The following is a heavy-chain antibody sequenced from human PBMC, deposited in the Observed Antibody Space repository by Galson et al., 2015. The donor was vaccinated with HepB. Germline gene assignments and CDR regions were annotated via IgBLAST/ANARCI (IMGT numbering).Heavy chain of an antibody. D-gene: IGHD6-6*01. J-gene: IGHJ1*01. V-gene: IGHV1-69*13. CDR1: GGTFGGHT. CDR3: ARARGTTYSSSLQD. Sequence: SVTVSCKASGGTFGGHTINWVRQAPGQGLQWIGGIIPTFGTVIYAQTFQGRVLITADDSTGASYMDFSGLKSEDTAVYFCARARGTTYSSSLQDWGQGTPVAVSS. CDR2: IIPTFGTV.